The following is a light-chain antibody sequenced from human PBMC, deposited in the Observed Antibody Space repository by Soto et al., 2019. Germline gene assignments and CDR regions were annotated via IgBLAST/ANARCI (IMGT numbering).Light chain of an antibody. J-gene: IGLJ1*01. CDR2: DVN. CDR3: SSYTSATTYV. V-gene: IGLV2-14*01. CDR1: SSDVGAYNY. Sequence: QSALTQPASVSGSAGQAISISCTGNSSDVGAYNYDSWYQQHPGKVPKLIIYDVNNRPSGVSNRFSGSKSGNTASLTISGLQTEDEADYYCSSYTSATTYVFGTGTKVTVL.